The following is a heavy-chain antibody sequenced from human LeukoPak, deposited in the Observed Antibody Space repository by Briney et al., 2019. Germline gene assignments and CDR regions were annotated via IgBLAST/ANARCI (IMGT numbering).Heavy chain of an antibody. CDR3: VKELQTITSPFDY. D-gene: IGHD5-24*01. V-gene: IGHV3-11*06. CDR1: GFTFSDYY. J-gene: IGHJ4*02. Sequence: GGSLRLSCAASGFTFSDYYMSWIRQAPGKGLEWVSYISSSSSYTYYTDSVKGRFTISRDNSRNTVYLQMSSLTAEDTAVYYCVKELQTITSPFDYWGQGTLVTVSS. CDR2: ISSSSSYT.